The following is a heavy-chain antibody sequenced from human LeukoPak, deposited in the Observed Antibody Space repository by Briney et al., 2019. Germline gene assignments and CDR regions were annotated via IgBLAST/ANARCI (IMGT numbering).Heavy chain of an antibody. CDR2: INPNSGGT. D-gene: IGHD5-18*01. CDR3: ARDRQLWSPFDAFDI. CDR1: GYTFTSYD. Sequence: GASVKVSCKASGYTFTSYDINWVRQATGQGLEWMGWINPNSGGTNYAQKFQGRVTMTRDTSISTAYMELSRLRSDDTAVYYCARDRQLWSPFDAFDIWGQGTMVTVSS. J-gene: IGHJ3*02. V-gene: IGHV1-2*02.